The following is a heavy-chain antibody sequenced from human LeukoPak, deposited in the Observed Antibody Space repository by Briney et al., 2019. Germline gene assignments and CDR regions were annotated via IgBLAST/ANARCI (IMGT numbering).Heavy chain of an antibody. CDR3: ARRYYSGPFDY. D-gene: IGHD3-10*01. CDR2: IYYSGGA. CDR1: GGSISSNNYY. J-gene: IGHJ4*02. Sequence: PSETLSLTCTGSGGSISSNNYYWVWIRQPPGKGLEWIGSIYYSGGAYYNPSLKSRVTISVDTSKNQFSLKLTSVTAADTAVYYCARRYYSGPFDYWGQGTLVTVSS. V-gene: IGHV4-39*01.